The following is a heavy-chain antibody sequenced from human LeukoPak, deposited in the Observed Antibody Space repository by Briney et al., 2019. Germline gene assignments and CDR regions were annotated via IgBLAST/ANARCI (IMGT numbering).Heavy chain of an antibody. J-gene: IGHJ4*02. Sequence: PGRSLRLSCAASGFTFSSYAIHWVRQAPGKGLEWVAVISYDGSNKYYADSVKGRFTISRDNSKNTLYLQMNSLRAEDTAVYYCASDVDTAMALAYWGQGTLVTVSS. CDR1: GFTFSSYA. CDR2: ISYDGSNK. D-gene: IGHD5-18*01. V-gene: IGHV3-30-3*01. CDR3: ASDVDTAMALAY.